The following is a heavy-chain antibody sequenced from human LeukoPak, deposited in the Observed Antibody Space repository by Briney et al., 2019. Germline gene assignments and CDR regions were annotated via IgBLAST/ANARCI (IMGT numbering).Heavy chain of an antibody. CDR3: ARHDTDNIVATILFDY. CDR2: IYYSGST. D-gene: IGHD5-12*01. CDR1: GGSISSSSYY. V-gene: IGHV4-39*01. J-gene: IGHJ4*02. Sequence: PSETLSLTCTVSGGSISSSSYYWGWIRQPPGKEQEWIGSIYYSGSTYYNPSLKSRVTISVDTSKNQFSLKLSSVTAADTAVYYCARHDTDNIVATILFDYWGQGTPVTVSS.